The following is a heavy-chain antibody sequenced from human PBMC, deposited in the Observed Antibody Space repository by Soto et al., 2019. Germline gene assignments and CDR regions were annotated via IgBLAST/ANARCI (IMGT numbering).Heavy chain of an antibody. Sequence: PSETLSLTCIVSGCSINSGNYYWGWVRQPPGKGLEWIGEIYHTGRTNYNPSLQSRVTISVDKSKNQFSLTLSSVTAADTAVYYCARVDTGGFLYYYMEVWGKGTRVTVSS. J-gene: IGHJ6*03. CDR2: IYHTGRT. D-gene: IGHD2-8*02. CDR1: GCSINSGNYY. CDR3: ARVDTGGFLYYYMEV. V-gene: IGHV4-39*07.